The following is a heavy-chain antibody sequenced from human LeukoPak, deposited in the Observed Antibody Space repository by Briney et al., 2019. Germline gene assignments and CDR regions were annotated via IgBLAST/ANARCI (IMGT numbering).Heavy chain of an antibody. Sequence: GGSLRLSCAASHFTFSTYVVQWVRQAPGKGLEWVALMSSDGKNELYSNSVKGRFSISRDTSENALYLQMDRLRPEDTATYFCARQGGSLNYHFNYLDVWGRGTTVTVSS. J-gene: IGHJ6*03. CDR2: MSSDGKNE. D-gene: IGHD4-11*01. CDR1: HFTFSTYV. CDR3: ARQGGSLNYHFNYLDV. V-gene: IGHV3-30*10.